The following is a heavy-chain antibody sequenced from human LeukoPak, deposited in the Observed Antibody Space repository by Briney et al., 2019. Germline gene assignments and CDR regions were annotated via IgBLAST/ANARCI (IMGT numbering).Heavy chain of an antibody. V-gene: IGHV3-23*01. CDR2: NSGSGNST. Sequence: PGGSLRLSCVASGFTLSHYAMNWVRQAPGKGLEWVSANSGSGNSTYYADSVKGRFTISRDNSKNTLYLQMNSLRAEDTAVYYCAKGRSVGPISVMDYWGQGTLVTVSS. J-gene: IGHJ4*02. CDR1: GFTLSHYA. D-gene: IGHD1-26*01. CDR3: AKGRSVGPISVMDY.